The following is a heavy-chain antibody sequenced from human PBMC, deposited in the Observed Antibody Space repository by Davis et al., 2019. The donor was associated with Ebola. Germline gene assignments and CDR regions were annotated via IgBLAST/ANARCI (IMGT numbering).Heavy chain of an antibody. CDR3: ARVSLGYCSSTSCYFNAFDV. CDR2: ISSSSSYT. V-gene: IGHV3-11*06. CDR1: GFTFSDYY. J-gene: IGHJ3*01. D-gene: IGHD2-2*01. Sequence: GESLKISCAASGFTFSDYYMSWIRQAPGKGLEWVSYISSSSSYTNYADSVKGRFTISRDNSKNTLYLQMNSLRAEDTAVYYCARVSLGYCSSTSCYFNAFDVWGQGTMVTVSS.